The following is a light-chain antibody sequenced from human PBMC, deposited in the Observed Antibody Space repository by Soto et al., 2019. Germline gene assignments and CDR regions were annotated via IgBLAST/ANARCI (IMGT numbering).Light chain of an antibody. V-gene: IGKV1-33*01. CDR2: DAS. CDR1: QNITNY. Sequence: TQLTHSPCSLYASALDTVTLTFQASQNITNYLNWYQQKPGRAPKLLIYDASNLEAGVPSRFRGSGSGTDFTLTISRLQPEDIATYYCKQYENLPNFGKGTRREIK. J-gene: IGKJ5*01. CDR3: KQYENLPN.